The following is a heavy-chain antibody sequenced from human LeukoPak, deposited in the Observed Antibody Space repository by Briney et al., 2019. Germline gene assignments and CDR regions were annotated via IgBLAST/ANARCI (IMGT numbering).Heavy chain of an antibody. V-gene: IGHV4-59*01. Sequence: SETLSLTCTVSGGSINNYFWSWIRQPPGKGLECIAYIYYSDSTNYKPSLKSRVTVSVDTSKNQFSLKLSSVTAADTAVYYCARLVVVAAAQEDNWFDPWGQGTLVTVSS. CDR2: IYYSDST. CDR1: GGSINNYF. D-gene: IGHD2-15*01. J-gene: IGHJ5*02. CDR3: ARLVVVAAAQEDNWFDP.